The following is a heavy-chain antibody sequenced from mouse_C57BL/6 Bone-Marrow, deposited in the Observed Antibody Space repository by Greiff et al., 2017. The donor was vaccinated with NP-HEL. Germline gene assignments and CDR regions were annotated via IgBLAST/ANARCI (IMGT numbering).Heavy chain of an antibody. CDR2: IDPENGDT. CDR1: GFNIKDDY. CDR3: TTEVVAGIDY. Sequence: LVESGAELVRPGASVKLSCTASGFNIKDDYMHWVKQRPEQGLEWIGWIDPENGDTEYASKFQGKATITADTSSNTAYLQLSSLTSEDTAVYYCTTEVVAGIDYWGQGTTLTVSS. V-gene: IGHV14-4*01. D-gene: IGHD1-1*01. J-gene: IGHJ2*01.